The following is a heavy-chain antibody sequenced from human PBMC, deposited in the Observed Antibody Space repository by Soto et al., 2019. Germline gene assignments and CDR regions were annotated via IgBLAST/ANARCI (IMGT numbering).Heavy chain of an antibody. Sequence: PGGSLRLSCAASGFTFSSYWMHWVRQAPGKGLVWVSRINSDGSNTSYADSVEGRFTISRDNAKNTLYLQMNSLRAEDTAVYYCARALQQWLSTGDYYGMDVWGQGTTVTVS. CDR3: ARALQQWLSTGDYYGMDV. CDR1: GFTFSSYW. J-gene: IGHJ6*02. V-gene: IGHV3-74*01. CDR2: INSDGSNT. D-gene: IGHD6-19*01.